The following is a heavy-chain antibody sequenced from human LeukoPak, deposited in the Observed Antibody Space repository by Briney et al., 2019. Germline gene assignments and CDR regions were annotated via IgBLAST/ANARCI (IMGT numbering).Heavy chain of an antibody. CDR3: AKTNGYYDL. D-gene: IGHD3-22*01. CDR2: IGGSGANT. Sequence: PGGSLRLSCAASGFTFSSYGMSWVRKAPGKGLEWVSSIGGSGANTYYADSVKGRFTISRDNSKSTMYLQMNSLRAEDTAVYHCAKTNGYYDLWGQGTLVTVPS. V-gene: IGHV3-23*01. J-gene: IGHJ4*02. CDR1: GFTFSSYG.